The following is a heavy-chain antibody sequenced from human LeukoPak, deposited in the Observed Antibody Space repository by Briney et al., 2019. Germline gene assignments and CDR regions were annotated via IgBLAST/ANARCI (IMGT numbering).Heavy chain of an antibody. J-gene: IGHJ4*02. CDR1: GFTFSNYA. Sequence: GGSLRLSCAASGFTFSNYAMSWVRRAPGKGLEWVSAISDSGGATNCADSVKGRFTTSRDNSKKTLYLQMNSPRAEDTAIYYCAKRSCSGGSCNFDYWGQGTVVTVSS. CDR2: ISDSGGAT. CDR3: AKRSCSGGSCNFDY. V-gene: IGHV3-23*01. D-gene: IGHD2-15*01.